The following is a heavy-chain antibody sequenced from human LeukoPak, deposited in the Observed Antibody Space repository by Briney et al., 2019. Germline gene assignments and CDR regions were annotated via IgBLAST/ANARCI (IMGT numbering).Heavy chain of an antibody. J-gene: IGHJ4*02. CDR1: GFTYKMYA. D-gene: IGHD2-15*01. V-gene: IGHV3-23*01. CDR3: AKASLGSRTGARCYHFDN. CDR2: FSGPMETT. Sequence: QSGGSLRLSCVASGFTYKMYAMSWVRHAPGKGLEWVSTFSGPMETTYYAPSVRGRFTMSRDNSKNTLSLQMNSLRAEDTAIYYCAKASLGSRTGARCYHFDNWGQGTLVTVSS.